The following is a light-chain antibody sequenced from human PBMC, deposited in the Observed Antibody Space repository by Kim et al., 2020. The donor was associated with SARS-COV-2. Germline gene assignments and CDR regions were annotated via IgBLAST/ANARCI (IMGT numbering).Light chain of an antibody. Sequence: VALGQTVRITCRGDSLRSYYATWYQQKAGQAPVLVIYGKTNRPSGIPDRFAGSSSGNTASLTITGAQAEDEADYYCKSRGASGNVVFGGGTQLTVL. J-gene: IGLJ2*01. CDR3: KSRGASGNVV. V-gene: IGLV3-19*01. CDR2: GKT. CDR1: SLRSYY.